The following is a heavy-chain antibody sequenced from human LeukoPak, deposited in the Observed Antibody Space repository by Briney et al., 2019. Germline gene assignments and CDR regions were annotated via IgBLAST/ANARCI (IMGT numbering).Heavy chain of an antibody. Sequence: ASVKVSCKASGYTFTGYYMHWVRQAPGQGLEWMGWSNPNSGGTNYAQKFQGRVTMTRDTSICTAYMELSRLRSDDTAVYYCARDPYGTWYFDLWGRGTLVTVSS. CDR1: GYTFTGYY. V-gene: IGHV1-2*02. CDR3: ARDPYGTWYFDL. D-gene: IGHD3-10*01. CDR2: SNPNSGGT. J-gene: IGHJ2*01.